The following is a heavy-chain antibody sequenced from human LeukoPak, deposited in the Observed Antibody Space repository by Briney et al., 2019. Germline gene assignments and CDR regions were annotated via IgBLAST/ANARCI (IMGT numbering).Heavy chain of an antibody. CDR1: GGSISTYP. Sequence: SETLSLTCGVSGGSISTYPWSWIRQPPGKGLEWIGYIYYSGNTNYNPSLKSRLTISVDTSKNQFSLKLSSVTAADTAVYYCARVGGPFDYWGQGTLVTVSS. V-gene: IGHV4-59*01. CDR2: IYYSGNT. CDR3: ARVGGPFDY. D-gene: IGHD3-16*01. J-gene: IGHJ4*02.